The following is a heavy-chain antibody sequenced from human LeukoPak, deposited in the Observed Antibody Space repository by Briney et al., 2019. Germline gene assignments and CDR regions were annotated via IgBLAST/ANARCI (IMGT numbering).Heavy chain of an antibody. CDR2: INPNSGGT. J-gene: IGHJ3*02. D-gene: IGHD3-10*01. Sequence: ASVKVSCTASGYTFTSYYMHWVRQAPGQGLEWMGRINPNSGGTNYAQKFQGRVTMTRDTSISTAYMELSRLRSDDTAVYYCARRLMVRGVIVYAFDIWGQGTMVTVSS. V-gene: IGHV1-2*06. CDR1: GYTFTSYY. CDR3: ARRLMVRGVIVYAFDI.